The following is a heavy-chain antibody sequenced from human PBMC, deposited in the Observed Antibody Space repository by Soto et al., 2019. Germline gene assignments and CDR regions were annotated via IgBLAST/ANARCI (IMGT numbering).Heavy chain of an antibody. CDR3: AREVLSTGWSYQDTYYYGMDV. Sequence: VQVVESGGGLVKPGGSLRLSCAVSGFTFSGHNFNWVRQAPGTGLEWIASISRSGTRMYYADSVKGRFTISRDNDDNYLSLQMNSLRAEDTAVYYCAREVLSTGWSYQDTYYYGMDVWGQGTTVTVSS. CDR1: GFTFSGHN. CDR2: ISRSGTRM. J-gene: IGHJ6*02. V-gene: IGHV3-21*06. D-gene: IGHD6-19*01.